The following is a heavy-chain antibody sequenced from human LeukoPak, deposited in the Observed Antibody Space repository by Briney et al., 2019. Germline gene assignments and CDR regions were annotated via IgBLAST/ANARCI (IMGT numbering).Heavy chain of an antibody. V-gene: IGHV3-23*01. CDR2: ISGSGGST. CDR1: GFTFSNAW. D-gene: IGHD3-10*01. CDR3: AKSYYASGSYWGPGFDY. J-gene: IGHJ4*02. Sequence: PGGSLRLSCAASGFTFSNAWMSWVRQAPGKGLEWVSAISGSGGSTYYADSVKGRFTISRDNSKNTLYLQMNSLRAEDTAVYYCAKSYYASGSYWGPGFDYWGQGTLVTVSS.